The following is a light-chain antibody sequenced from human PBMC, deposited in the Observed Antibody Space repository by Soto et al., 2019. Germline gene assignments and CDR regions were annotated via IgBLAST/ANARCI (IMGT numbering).Light chain of an antibody. Sequence: EIVLTQSPGTLSLSPGERVTLSCRASQSVSSIYLAWYQQKSGQAPRLLIYGASSRATGIPDRFSGGGSGTDFTLTISRLEPEDVAVYYCQHYGNSPMYTFGQGTKLEIK. CDR2: GAS. CDR1: QSVSSIY. V-gene: IGKV3-20*01. CDR3: QHYGNSPMYT. J-gene: IGKJ2*01.